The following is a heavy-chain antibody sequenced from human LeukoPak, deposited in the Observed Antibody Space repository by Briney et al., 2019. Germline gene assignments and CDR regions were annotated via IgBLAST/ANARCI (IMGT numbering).Heavy chain of an antibody. Sequence: ASVRVSCKVSGYTLTELSMHWVRQAPGKGLEWMGGFDPEDGETIYAQKFQGRVTMTEDTSTDTAYMELSSLRSEDTAVYYCATDGENWGLSSGAFDIWGQGTMVTVSS. CDR1: GYTLTELS. CDR2: FDPEDGET. CDR3: ATDGENWGLSSGAFDI. D-gene: IGHD7-27*01. J-gene: IGHJ3*02. V-gene: IGHV1-24*01.